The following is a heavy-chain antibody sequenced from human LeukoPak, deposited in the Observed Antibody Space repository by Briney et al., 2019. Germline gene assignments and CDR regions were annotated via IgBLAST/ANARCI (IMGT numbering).Heavy chain of an antibody. V-gene: IGHV1-18*01. J-gene: IGHJ4*02. CDR2: ISAYNGNR. Sequence: ASVKASTKPSGFSFHRYGIQRLGLAPGQGLEWMGRISAYNGNRNYAQKLQGRVTMTTDTSTSTAYMELRSLRSDDTAVYYCAREYCSSTSCYGVDYWGQGTLVTVSS. CDR1: GFSFHRYG. D-gene: IGHD2-2*01. CDR3: AREYCSSTSCYGVDY.